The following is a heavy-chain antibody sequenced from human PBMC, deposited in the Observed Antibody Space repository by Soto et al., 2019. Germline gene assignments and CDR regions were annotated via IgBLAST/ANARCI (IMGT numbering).Heavy chain of an antibody. CDR1: GFTFSSYS. CDR3: ARATYYDFWSPAAYYGMDV. J-gene: IGHJ6*02. D-gene: IGHD3-3*01. Sequence: GFTFSSYSMNLVRQAPGKGLEWVSYISSSSSTIYYADSVKGRFTISRDNAKNSLYLQMNSLRDEDTAVYYCARATYYDFWSPAAYYGMDVWGQGTTVTVSS. CDR2: ISSSSSTI. V-gene: IGHV3-48*02.